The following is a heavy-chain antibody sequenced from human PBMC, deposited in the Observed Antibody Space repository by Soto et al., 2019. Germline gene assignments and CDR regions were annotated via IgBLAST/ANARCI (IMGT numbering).Heavy chain of an antibody. Sequence: EVRLLESGGGLVKPGGSLRLSCATSGLTFSNYAMRWVRQAPGGGLGWVSSMRGSSSTTYYADSVRGRFTISRDRSKNTLYLQMSSLRAEDTALYYCAKNQERELPRVIDFWGQGTLVTVSS. V-gene: IGHV3-23*01. J-gene: IGHJ4*02. CDR2: MRGSSSTT. D-gene: IGHD1-7*01. CDR1: GLTFSNYA. CDR3: AKNQERELPRVIDF.